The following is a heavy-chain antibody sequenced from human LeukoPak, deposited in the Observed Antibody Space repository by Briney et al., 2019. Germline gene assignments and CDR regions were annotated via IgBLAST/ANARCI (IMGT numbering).Heavy chain of an antibody. CDR3: AKDPGLGQLDY. J-gene: IGHJ4*02. CDR1: GFTFDDYA. V-gene: IGHV3-9*01. Sequence: GGSLRLPCAASGFTFDDYAMHWVRQAPGKGLEWVSGISWNSGSIGYADSVKGRFTISRDNAKNSLYLQMNSLRAEDTALYYCAKDPGLGQLDYWGQGTLVTVSS. D-gene: IGHD1-14*01. CDR2: ISWNSGSI.